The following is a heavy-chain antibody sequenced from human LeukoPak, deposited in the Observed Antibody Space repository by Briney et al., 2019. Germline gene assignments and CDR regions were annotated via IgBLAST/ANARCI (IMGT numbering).Heavy chain of an antibody. CDR1: GGTFSSYA. Sequence: ASVKVSCKASGGTFSSYAISWVRQPPGQGLEWMGWISAYNGNTNYAQKLQGRAIMTTNTYTRTAHMELTILRSDDTAEYYLPRVPYYYDSSGYYSGGYFDYWGQGTLVTVSS. CDR2: ISAYNGNT. D-gene: IGHD3-22*01. J-gene: IGHJ4*02. CDR3: PRVPYYYDSSGYYSGGYFDY. V-gene: IGHV1-18*01.